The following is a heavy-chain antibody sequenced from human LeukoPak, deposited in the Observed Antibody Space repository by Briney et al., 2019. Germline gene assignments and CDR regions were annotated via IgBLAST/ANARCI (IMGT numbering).Heavy chain of an antibody. J-gene: IGHJ5*02. CDR3: ARGLQLWLRGVWYWFDP. CDR1: GGSFSGYY. CDR2: INYSGST. D-gene: IGHD5-18*01. V-gene: IGHV4-34*01. Sequence: SETLSLTCAVYGGSFSGYYWSWIRQPPGKGLEWIGEINYSGSTNYNPSLKSRVTISVDTSKNQFSLKLSSVTAADTAVYYCARGLQLWLRGVWYWFDPWGQGTLVTVSS.